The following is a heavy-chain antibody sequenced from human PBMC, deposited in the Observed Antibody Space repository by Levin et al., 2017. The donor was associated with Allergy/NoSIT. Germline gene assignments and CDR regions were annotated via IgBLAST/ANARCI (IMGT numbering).Heavy chain of an antibody. Sequence: GGSLRLSCVASGFSFSSYWMSWVRQAPGKGLEWVANTKQDGTENYYADSVKGRFTVSKANPKNSVYLQMSSLGAEATAVYYCARNWRSAFDIWGQGTVVTVSS. D-gene: IGHD2-8*02. V-gene: IGHV3-7*04. CDR2: TKQDGTEN. CDR1: GFSFSSYW. CDR3: ARNWRSAFDI. J-gene: IGHJ3*02.